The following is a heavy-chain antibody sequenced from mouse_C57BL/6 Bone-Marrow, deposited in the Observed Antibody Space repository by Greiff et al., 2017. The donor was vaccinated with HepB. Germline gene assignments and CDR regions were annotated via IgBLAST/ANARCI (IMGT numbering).Heavy chain of an antibody. CDR3: ARGVLRGYFDY. V-gene: IGHV1-19*01. CDR1: GYTFTDYY. Sequence: VQLQQSGPVLVKPGASVKMSCKASGYTFTDYYMNWVKQSHGKSLEWIGVINPYNGGTSYNQKFKGKATLTVDKSSSTAYMELNSLTSEDSAVYYCARGVLRGYFDYWGQGTTLTVSS. J-gene: IGHJ2*01. D-gene: IGHD1-1*01. CDR2: INPYNGGT.